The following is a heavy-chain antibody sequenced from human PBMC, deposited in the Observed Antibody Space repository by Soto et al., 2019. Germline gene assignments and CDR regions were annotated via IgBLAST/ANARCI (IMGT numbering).Heavy chain of an antibody. CDR2: ITSRGTTV. CDR1: AFTFSDYY. J-gene: IGHJ4*02. V-gene: IGHV3-11*01. CDR3: ARGSKGSSWFSASCHFDS. Sequence: QVQLVESGGGLVTPGGSLRLSCAASAFTFSDYYMTWIRQAPGKGLEWVSYITSRGTTVYYADSVKGRFTISRDNTKNSLYLQMNSLRAEDTAVYYCARGSKGSSWFSASCHFDSWGQGTLVTVSS. D-gene: IGHD6-13*01.